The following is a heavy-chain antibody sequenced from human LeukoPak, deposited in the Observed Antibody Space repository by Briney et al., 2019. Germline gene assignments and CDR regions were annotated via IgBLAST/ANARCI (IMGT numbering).Heavy chain of an antibody. V-gene: IGHV1-69*05. D-gene: IGHD5-12*01. J-gene: IGHJ6*03. Sequence: ASVKVSCKASGGTFSSYAISWVRQAPGQGLEWMGGIIPIFGTANYAQKFQGRVTITTDESTSTAYMELSSLRSEDTAVCYCAREVRGLRGPYYYYMDVWGKGTTVTVSS. CDR3: AREVRGLRGPYYYYMDV. CDR1: GGTFSSYA. CDR2: IIPIFGTA.